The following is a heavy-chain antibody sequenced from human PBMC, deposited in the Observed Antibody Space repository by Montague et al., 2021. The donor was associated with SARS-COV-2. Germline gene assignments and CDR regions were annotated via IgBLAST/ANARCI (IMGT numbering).Heavy chain of an antibody. CDR1: GLPLSTSGLC. CDR2: TDWXXXK. D-gene: IGHD6-13*01. V-gene: IGHV2-70*01. CDR3: ARIPNDSWYVSYFDY. J-gene: IGHJ4*02. Sequence: PALGKPTQTLTLTCTLSGLPLSTSGLCVGWIRQPPGKALEWLALTDWXXXKYYSPSLKIRLSISKDTSKNQVVLTMANMEPVDTATYYCARIPNDSWYVSYFDYWGQGILVTVSS.